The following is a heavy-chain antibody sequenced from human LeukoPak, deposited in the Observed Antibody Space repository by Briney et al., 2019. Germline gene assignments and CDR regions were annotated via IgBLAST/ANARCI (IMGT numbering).Heavy chain of an antibody. V-gene: IGHV4-34*01. Sequence: SETLSLTCAVYGGSFSGYYWSWIRQPPGKGLEWIGEINHSGSTNYNPSLKSRVTMSVDTSKNQFSLKLSSVTAADTAVYYCARVPPRYCSSTSCYLFDPWGQGTLVTVSS. CDR3: ARVPPRYCSSTSCYLFDP. CDR2: INHSGST. CDR1: GGSFSGYY. J-gene: IGHJ5*02. D-gene: IGHD2-2*01.